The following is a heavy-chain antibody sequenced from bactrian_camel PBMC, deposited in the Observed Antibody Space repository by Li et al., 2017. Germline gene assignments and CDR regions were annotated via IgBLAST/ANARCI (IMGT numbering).Heavy chain of an antibody. J-gene: IGHJ6*01. Sequence: QVQLVESGGGSVQAGGSLKLSCAASGNTGSDYCMGWFRQAPGKEREGVAMIDGAGTSDGTTGYYARSVRGRFIVSQDNSKNTLHLQMNSLIPEDTAMYYCAADPGCVRSSNIGSGNGHTLLAGTLLTGAREPRSPSP. V-gene: IGHV3S63*01. D-gene: IGHD1*01. CDR2: IDGAGTSDGTT. CDR1: GNTGSDYC. CDR3: AADPGCVRSSNIGSGNGHTLLAGTLLT.